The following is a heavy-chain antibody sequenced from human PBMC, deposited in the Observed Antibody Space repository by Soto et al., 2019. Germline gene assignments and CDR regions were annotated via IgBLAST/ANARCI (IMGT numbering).Heavy chain of an antibody. J-gene: IGHJ4*02. D-gene: IGHD2-15*01. CDR3: ARAWWPDGFSDY. CDR2: ITPIFGTA. CDR1: GGTFSSYA. Sequence: SVKVSCKASGGTFSSYAISWVRQAPGQGLEWMGGITPIFGTANYAQKFQGRVTITADESTSTAYMELSSLRSEDTAVYYCARAWWPDGFSDYWGQGTLVTVSS. V-gene: IGHV1-69*13.